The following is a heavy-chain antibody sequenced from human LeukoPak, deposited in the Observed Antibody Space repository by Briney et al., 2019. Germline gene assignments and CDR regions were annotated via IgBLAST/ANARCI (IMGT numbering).Heavy chain of an antibody. J-gene: IGHJ5*02. V-gene: IGHV1-2*02. D-gene: IGHD3-3*01. CDR1: GYTFTGHY. Sequence: GASVKVSCKASGYTFTGHYMHRVRQAPGQGLEWMGWINPNSGGTKYAQKFQGRVTLTRDTSISTAYMELSRLRCDDTAGYYCARSYDFWSGPPFDPWGQGTLVTVSS. CDR3: ARSYDFWSGPPFDP. CDR2: INPNSGGT.